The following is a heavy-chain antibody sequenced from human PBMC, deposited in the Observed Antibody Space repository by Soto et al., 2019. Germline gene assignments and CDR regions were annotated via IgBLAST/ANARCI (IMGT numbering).Heavy chain of an antibody. D-gene: IGHD2-2*01. CDR3: ARVGDIVVVGPWFDP. CDR1: GYTFTDYG. Sequence: ASVKVSCKASGYTFTDYGISWVRQAPGQGLEWIGWISAYNGNTNNAQKLQDRVTMTTDSSTSTAYMELRSLRSDDTAVYYCARVGDIVVVGPWFDPWGHGTLVTVSS. CDR2: ISAYNGNT. V-gene: IGHV1-18*04. J-gene: IGHJ5*02.